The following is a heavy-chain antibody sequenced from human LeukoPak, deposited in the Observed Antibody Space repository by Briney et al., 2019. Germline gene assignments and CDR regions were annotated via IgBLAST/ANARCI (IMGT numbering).Heavy chain of an antibody. D-gene: IGHD6-6*01. CDR2: ITSSSSYI. CDR3: ARSYSSSRGTFDY. CDR1: GFTFSSYG. V-gene: IGHV3-21*01. Sequence: GGSLRLSCAASGFTFSSYGMNCVRQAPGKGLEWVSSITSSSSYIYYADSVKDRFTISRDNAKNSLYLQMNSLRAEDTAVYYCARSYSSSRGTFDYWGQGTLVTVSS. J-gene: IGHJ4*02.